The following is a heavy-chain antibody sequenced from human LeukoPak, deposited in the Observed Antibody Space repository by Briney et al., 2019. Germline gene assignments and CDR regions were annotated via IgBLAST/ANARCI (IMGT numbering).Heavy chain of an antibody. CDR2: IFYSGST. Sequence: SETLSLTCTVSGGSISSSSNYWGWIRQPPGKGLEWIGSIFYSGSTYYNPSLKSRVTMSVDTSKNQFSLKLSSVTAADTAVYYCARNFYYYYMDVWGKGTTVTVSS. J-gene: IGHJ6*03. V-gene: IGHV4-39*07. CDR1: GGSISSSSNY. CDR3: ARNFYYYYMDV.